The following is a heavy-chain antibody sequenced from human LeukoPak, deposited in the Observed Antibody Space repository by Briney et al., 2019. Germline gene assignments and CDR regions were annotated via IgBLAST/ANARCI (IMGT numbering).Heavy chain of an antibody. J-gene: IGHJ6*04. CDR3: ARDQGRRNPVVDV. Sequence: SETLSLTCTVSGGSISSYYWSWIRQPPGKGLEWIGYIYYSGSTNYNPSLKSRVTISVDTSKNQFSLKLSSVTAADTAVYYCARDQGRRNPVVDVWGKGTTVTVSS. V-gene: IGHV4-59*01. CDR2: IYYSGST. CDR1: GGSISSYY.